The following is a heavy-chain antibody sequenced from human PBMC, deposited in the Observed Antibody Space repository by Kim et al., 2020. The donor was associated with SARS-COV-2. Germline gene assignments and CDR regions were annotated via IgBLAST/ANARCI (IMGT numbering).Heavy chain of an antibody. CDR1: GFTFTSSA. J-gene: IGHJ4*02. D-gene: IGHD6-19*01. V-gene: IGHV1-58*01. CDR3: AADRQTRIAEAFGY. Sequence: SVKVSCKASGFTFTSSAVQWVRQARGQRLEWIGWIVVGSGNTNYAQKFQERVTITRDMSTSTAYMELSSLRSEDTAVYYCAADRQTRIAEAFGYWGQGTLVTVSS. CDR2: IVVGSGNT.